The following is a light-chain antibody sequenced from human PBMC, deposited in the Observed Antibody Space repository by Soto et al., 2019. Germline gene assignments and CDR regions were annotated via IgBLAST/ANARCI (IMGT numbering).Light chain of an antibody. Sequence: QSVLTQPASASGSPGQSITISCTGTSSDVGSYNLVSWYQQHPGKAPKLMIYEVSKRPSGVSNRFSGSKSGNTASLTISGLQAEDEADYYCCSYAGSSNVFGTGTKVTVL. CDR3: CSYAGSSNV. V-gene: IGLV2-23*02. CDR2: EVS. CDR1: SSDVGSYNL. J-gene: IGLJ1*01.